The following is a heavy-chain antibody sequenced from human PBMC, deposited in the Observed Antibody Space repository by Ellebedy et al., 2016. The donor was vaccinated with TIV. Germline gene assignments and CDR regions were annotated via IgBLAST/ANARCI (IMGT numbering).Heavy chain of an antibody. CDR1: GFSFGNFG. Sequence: LSLTCVASGFSFGNFGMHWVRQAPGKGLEWVAVIWYDGSNEYYADSVKGRFSISRDNSRHILYLQLRSLRPEDTALYYCATIQGYCGGGTCYSLDHWGQGTLVTVSS. V-gene: IGHV3-33*01. CDR2: IWYDGSNE. CDR3: ATIQGYCGGGTCYSLDH. J-gene: IGHJ4*02. D-gene: IGHD2-15*01.